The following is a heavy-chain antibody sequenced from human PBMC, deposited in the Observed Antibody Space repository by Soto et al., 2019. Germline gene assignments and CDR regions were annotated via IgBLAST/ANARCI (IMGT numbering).Heavy chain of an antibody. J-gene: IGHJ3*02. Sequence: SETLSLTCAVSGGSISSGGYSWSWIRQPPGKGLEWIGYIYHSGSTYYNPSLKSRVTISVDRSKNQFSLKLSSVTAADTAMFYCASRVAALDAFDIWGQGTMVIVSS. D-gene: IGHD6-6*01. V-gene: IGHV4-30-2*01. CDR2: IYHSGST. CDR3: ASRVAALDAFDI. CDR1: GGSISSGGYS.